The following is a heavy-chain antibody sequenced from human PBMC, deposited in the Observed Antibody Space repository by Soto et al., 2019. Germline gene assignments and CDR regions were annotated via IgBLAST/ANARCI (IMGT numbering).Heavy chain of an antibody. Sequence: GGSLRLSCAASGFTVSSNYMSWVRQAPGKGLEWVSVIYSGGSTYYADSVKGRFTISRDNSKNTLYLQMNSLRAEDTAVYYCARDSGDYYGSKGAFDIWGQGTMVTVSS. CDR3: ARDSGDYYGSKGAFDI. V-gene: IGHV3-53*01. D-gene: IGHD3-10*01. J-gene: IGHJ3*02. CDR2: IYSGGST. CDR1: GFTVSSNY.